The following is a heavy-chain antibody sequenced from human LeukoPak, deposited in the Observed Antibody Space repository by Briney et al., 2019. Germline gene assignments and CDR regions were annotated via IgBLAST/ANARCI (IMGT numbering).Heavy chain of an antibody. CDR3: ARERMSTGDPFDI. D-gene: IGHD5/OR15-5a*01. J-gene: IGHJ3*02. CDR1: GGSIMTTNW. V-gene: IGHV4-4*02. CDR2: VHLNGAT. Sequence: PSGTLSLTCAVSGGSIMTTNWWSWVRQPPGKGLEWIGEVHLNGATNYNPSLESRVSMSIDTSKNQFSLNLTSVTAADTALYYCARERMSTGDPFDIWGQGTMVTVSS.